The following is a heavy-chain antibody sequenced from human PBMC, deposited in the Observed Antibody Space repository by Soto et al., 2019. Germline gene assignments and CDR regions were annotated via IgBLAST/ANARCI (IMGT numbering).Heavy chain of an antibody. Sequence: PSETLSLTCAVYGGSFSGYYWSWIRQPPGKGLEWIGEINHSGSTNYNPSLKSRVTISVDTSKNQFSLKLSSVTAADTAVYYCASGRAVTRYFDYWGQGTLVTVSS. CDR1: GGSFSGYY. CDR2: INHSGST. V-gene: IGHV4-34*01. D-gene: IGHD4-17*01. J-gene: IGHJ4*02. CDR3: ASGRAVTRYFDY.